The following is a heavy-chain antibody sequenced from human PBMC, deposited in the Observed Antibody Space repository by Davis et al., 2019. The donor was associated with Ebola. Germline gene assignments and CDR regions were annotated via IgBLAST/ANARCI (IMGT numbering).Heavy chain of an antibody. CDR1: GFTFDNYA. D-gene: IGHD3-16*01. V-gene: IGHV3-23*01. CDR2: ITGDGSNT. CDR3: AKGSGSGSYAGRTVDH. Sequence: GGSLRLSCAASGFTFDNYAMTWVRQAPGKGLELVSIITGDGSNTMYADSVKGRFTISRDNSKNTLYLQMNSLRVDDTAVYYCAKGSGSGSYAGRTVDHWGQGILVTVSS. J-gene: IGHJ4*02.